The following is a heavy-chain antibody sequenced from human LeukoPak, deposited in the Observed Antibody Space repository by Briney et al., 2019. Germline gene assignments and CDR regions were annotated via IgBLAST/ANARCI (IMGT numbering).Heavy chain of an antibody. V-gene: IGHV1-8*02. CDR2: MNPNSGNT. CDR1: GYTFTSYD. Sequence: ASVKVSCKASGYTFTSYDINWVRQATGQGLEWMGWMNPNSGNTGYAQKFQGRVTMTRNTSISTAYMELRSLRSDDTAVYYCARTYSGSYYYYYMDVWGKGTTVTVSS. CDR3: ARTYSGSYYYYYMDV. D-gene: IGHD1-26*01. J-gene: IGHJ6*03.